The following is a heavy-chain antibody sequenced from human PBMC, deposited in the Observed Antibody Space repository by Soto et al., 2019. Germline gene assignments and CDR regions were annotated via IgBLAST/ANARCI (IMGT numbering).Heavy chain of an antibody. CDR3: AHKVTADLNARVFDS. CDR2: VYWDDDN. J-gene: IGHJ4*02. V-gene: IGHV2-5*02. CDR1: GFSVTTHGVG. Sequence: QITLKESGPTLVQPTQTLTLTCSLSGFSVTTHGVGVGWIRQPPGKALEWLAVVYWDDDNRYRPSLKSRVTFTRDISKHQVVFTMANMDPVDTATYYCAHKVTADLNARVFDSCGQGTLVTVSS.